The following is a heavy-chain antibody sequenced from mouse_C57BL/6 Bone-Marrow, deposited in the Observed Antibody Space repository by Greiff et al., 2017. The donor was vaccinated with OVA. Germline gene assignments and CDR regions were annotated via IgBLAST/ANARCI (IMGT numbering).Heavy chain of an antibody. D-gene: IGHD2-2*01. CDR3: ARSPMGYDGGSWFAY. J-gene: IGHJ3*01. V-gene: IGHV7-3*01. Sequence: EVQLMESGGGLVQPGGSLSLSCAASGFTFTDYYMSWVRQPPGKALEWLGFIRNKANGYTTEYSASVKGRFTISRDNSQSILYLQMNALRAEDSATYYCARSPMGYDGGSWFAYWGQGTLVTVSA. CDR2: IRNKANGYTT. CDR1: GFTFTDYY.